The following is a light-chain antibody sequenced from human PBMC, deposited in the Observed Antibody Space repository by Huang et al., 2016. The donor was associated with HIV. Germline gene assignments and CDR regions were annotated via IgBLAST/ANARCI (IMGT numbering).Light chain of an antibody. Sequence: EIVLTQSPATVSLSPGQRVTLSCRASQRVSDFLAWYQQKPGQAPRLLIYDASKRATGIPARFSGSGAGTDFTLTISSLEPEDFAVYYCQQRSKWPLTFGGGTKVESK. CDR3: QQRSKWPLT. J-gene: IGKJ4*01. V-gene: IGKV3-11*01. CDR2: DAS. CDR1: QRVSDF.